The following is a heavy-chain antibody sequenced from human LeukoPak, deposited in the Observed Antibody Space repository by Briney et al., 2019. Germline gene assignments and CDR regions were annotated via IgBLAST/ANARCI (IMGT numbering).Heavy chain of an antibody. Sequence: GKSLRLSCAASGFTFSNYAMHWVRQAPGKGLEWVSLISSGGTYEYYADSVKGLFTISRDNSKNTLYLQLNSLRAEDTAVYYCARDSTYYYDSGSSGPHYFDNWGQGTLVTVSS. CDR3: ARDSTYYYDSGSSGPHYFDN. CDR1: GFTFSNYA. V-gene: IGHV3-30*01. J-gene: IGHJ4*02. CDR2: ISSGGTYE. D-gene: IGHD3-10*01.